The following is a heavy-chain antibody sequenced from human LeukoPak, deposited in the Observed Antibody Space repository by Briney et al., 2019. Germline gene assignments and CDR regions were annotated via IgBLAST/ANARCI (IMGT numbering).Heavy chain of an antibody. CDR1: VGSINSGSYY. Sequence: ASETLSLTCTVSVGSINSGSYYWSWIRQPAGKGLEWIGRIYNSGSTNYNPSLKSRVTISVHTSKNQFSLKLSSVTAADTAVYYCARVKYYYGSGSFSWFDPWGQGTLVTVSS. D-gene: IGHD3-10*01. CDR2: IYNSGST. CDR3: ARVKYYYGSGSFSWFDP. J-gene: IGHJ5*02. V-gene: IGHV4-61*02.